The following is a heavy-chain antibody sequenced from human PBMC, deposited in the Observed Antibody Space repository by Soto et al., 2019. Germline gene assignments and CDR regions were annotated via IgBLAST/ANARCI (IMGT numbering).Heavy chain of an antibody. D-gene: IGHD5-12*01. J-gene: IGHJ4*02. Sequence: GGSMRIACAASGLTLSGRGMIWVRQDPGKGLEWLSYISPVSTSKYYADSAKGRFSISRDNARASLYLQMNSLRDDDTAVYYCATVDGPTVATMFFDYWGQGILVTVSS. V-gene: IGHV3-48*02. CDR3: ATVDGPTVATMFFDY. CDR1: GLTLSGRG. CDR2: ISPVSTSK.